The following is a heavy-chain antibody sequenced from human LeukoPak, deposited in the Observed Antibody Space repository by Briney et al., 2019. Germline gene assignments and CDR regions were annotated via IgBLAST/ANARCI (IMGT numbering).Heavy chain of an antibody. V-gene: IGHV4-31*03. D-gene: IGHD5-24*01. CDR3: ASFRMATITGDY. Sequence: PSETLSLTCTVSGGSISSGGFYWSWIRQHPGKGLEWIGYICYTGSTYYNPSLKSRVTISVDTSKNQFSLKLSSVTAADTAVYYCASFRMATITGDYWGQGTLVTVSP. CDR2: ICYTGST. J-gene: IGHJ4*02. CDR1: GGSISSGGFY.